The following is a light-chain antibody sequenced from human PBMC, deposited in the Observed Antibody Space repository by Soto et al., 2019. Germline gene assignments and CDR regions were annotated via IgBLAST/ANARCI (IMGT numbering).Light chain of an antibody. V-gene: IGKV3-20*01. CDR3: QQYNPSLT. Sequence: EIVLTQSPGTLSLSPGERATLSCRASQSFSNNYLAWYQQRAGQAPRLLIYGASSRATGIPDRFIGSGSGTDFTLTVSRLEPEDFAVYFCQQYNPSLTFGGGTKVDIK. CDR1: QSFSNNY. J-gene: IGKJ4*01. CDR2: GAS.